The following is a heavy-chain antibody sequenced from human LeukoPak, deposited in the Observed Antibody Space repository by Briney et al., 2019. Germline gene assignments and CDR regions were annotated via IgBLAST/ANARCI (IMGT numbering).Heavy chain of an antibody. J-gene: IGHJ4*02. D-gene: IGHD1-26*01. CDR3: VKTLGPSATAAGDY. CDR2: ISGSGGST. CDR1: GFTFSSYA. V-gene: IGHV3-23*01. Sequence: GGSLRLSCAASGFTFSSYAMSWVRQAPGKGLEWVSAISGSGGSTYYADSVKGRFTISRDNSKNTVYLQMNSLRVDDTAVLYCVKTLGPSATAAGDYWGQGILVTVSS.